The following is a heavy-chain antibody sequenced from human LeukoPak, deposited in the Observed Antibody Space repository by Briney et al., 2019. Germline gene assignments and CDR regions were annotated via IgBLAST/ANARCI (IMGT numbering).Heavy chain of an antibody. CDR2: ISAYNGNT. CDR1: GYTFTSYG. D-gene: IGHD2-2*01. V-gene: IGHV1-18*01. J-gene: IGHJ6*02. CDR3: ARESYCSSTSCYSDYYYYGMDV. Sequence: ASVKVSCKASGYTFTSYGISWVRQAPGQGLEWMGWISAYNGNTNYAQKLQGRVTMTTDTSTSTAYMELRSLRSDDTAVYYCARESYCSSTSCYSDYYYYGMDVWGPGTTVTVSS.